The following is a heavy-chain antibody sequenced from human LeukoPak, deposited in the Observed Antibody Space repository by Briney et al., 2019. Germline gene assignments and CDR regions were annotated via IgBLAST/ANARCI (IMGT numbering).Heavy chain of an antibody. D-gene: IGHD3-10*01. V-gene: IGHV1-24*01. Sequence: ASVKVSCKVSGHTLSELSMHWVRQAPGKGLEWMGGFDPEDGETIYAQKFQGRVTMTEDASTNTAYMELSSLRSDDTAVYYCATALITMDWRQGWFDPWGQGTLVTVSS. CDR3: ATALITMDWRQGWFDP. CDR2: FDPEDGET. J-gene: IGHJ5*02. CDR1: GHTLSELS.